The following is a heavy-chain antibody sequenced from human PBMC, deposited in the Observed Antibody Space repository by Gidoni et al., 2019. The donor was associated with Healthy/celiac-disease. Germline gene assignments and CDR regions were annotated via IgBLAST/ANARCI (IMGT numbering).Heavy chain of an antibody. CDR3: ARAIRDTYYYGSGSYGDAFDI. Sequence: QVPLVESGGGVVQPGRSLRLSCAASGFPFSRYAMHWVRQAPGKGLEWVAVISYDGSNKYYADSVKGRFTISRDNSKNTLYLQMNSLRVEDTAVYYCARAIRDTYYYGSGSYGDAFDIWGQGTMVTVSS. D-gene: IGHD3-10*01. V-gene: IGHV3-30-3*01. CDR2: ISYDGSNK. J-gene: IGHJ3*02. CDR1: GFPFSRYA.